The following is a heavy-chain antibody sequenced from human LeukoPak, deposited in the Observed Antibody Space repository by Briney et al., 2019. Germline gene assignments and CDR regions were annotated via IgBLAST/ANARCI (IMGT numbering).Heavy chain of an antibody. CDR1: GGSISSSSYY. CDR3: ARLTAIRFLEWLPHRYFDY. J-gene: IGHJ4*02. D-gene: IGHD3-3*01. Sequence: KTSETLSLTCTVSGGSISSSSYYWGWIRQPPGKGLEWIGSNYYSGSTYYNPSLKSRVTISVDTSKNQFFPKLSSVTAADTAVYYCARLTAIRFLEWLPHRYFDYWGQGTLVTVSS. V-gene: IGHV4-39*01. CDR2: NYYSGST.